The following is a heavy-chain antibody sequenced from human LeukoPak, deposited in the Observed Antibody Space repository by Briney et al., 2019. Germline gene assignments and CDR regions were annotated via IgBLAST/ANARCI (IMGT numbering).Heavy chain of an antibody. CDR2: INHSGST. CDR3: ARAHPYYYDSSGYYGY. CDR1: GGSFSGYY. J-gene: IGHJ4*02. V-gene: IGHV4-34*01. Sequence: SETLSLTCAVYGGSFSGYYWGWIRQPPGKGLEWTGEINHSGSTNYNPSLKSRVTISVDTSKNQFSLKLSSVTAADTAVYYCARAHPYYYDSSGYYGYWGQGTLVTVSS. D-gene: IGHD3-22*01.